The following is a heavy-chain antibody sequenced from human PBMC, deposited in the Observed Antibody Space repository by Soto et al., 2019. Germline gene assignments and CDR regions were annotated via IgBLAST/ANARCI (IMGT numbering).Heavy chain of an antibody. D-gene: IGHD3-22*01. J-gene: IGHJ4*02. CDR2: ISSSSFI. Sequence: GGSLRLSCAASGLTFNNYAMNWVRQSPEKGLEWVSAISSSSFIDYADSVKGRFTISRDNAKNSLYLQTNSLRAEDTAVYYCARGLYDSSGYYMPYFDYWGQGALVTVSS. V-gene: IGHV3-21*01. CDR3: ARGLYDSSGYYMPYFDY. CDR1: GLTFNNYA.